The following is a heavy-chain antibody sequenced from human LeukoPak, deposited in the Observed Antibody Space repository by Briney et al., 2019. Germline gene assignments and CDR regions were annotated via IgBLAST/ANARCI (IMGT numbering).Heavy chain of an antibody. V-gene: IGHV1-24*01. CDR1: GYTLTELS. D-gene: IGHD6-13*01. J-gene: IGHJ4*02. CDR3: ATGGHIAASFDY. CDR2: FDPEDGET. Sequence: GASVKVSCKVSGYTLTELSMHWVRQAPGKGLEWMGGFDPEDGETIYAQKFQGRVTMTEDTSTDTAYMELSSLRSEDTAVYYCATGGHIAASFDYWGQGTLVTVSS.